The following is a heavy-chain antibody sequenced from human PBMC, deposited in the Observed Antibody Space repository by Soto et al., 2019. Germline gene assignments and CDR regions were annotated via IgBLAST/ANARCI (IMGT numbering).Heavy chain of an antibody. V-gene: IGHV1-2*04. D-gene: IGHD2-2*01. CDR3: ATGPLSCSSTSCNWFDP. CDR2: INPNSGGT. Sequence: ASVKVSCKASGYTFTGYYMHWVRQAPGQGLEWMGWINPNSGGTNYAQKFQGWVTMTRDTSISTAYMELSRLRSEDTAVYYCATGPLSCSSTSCNWFDPWGQGTLVTAPQ. J-gene: IGHJ5*02. CDR1: GYTFTGYY.